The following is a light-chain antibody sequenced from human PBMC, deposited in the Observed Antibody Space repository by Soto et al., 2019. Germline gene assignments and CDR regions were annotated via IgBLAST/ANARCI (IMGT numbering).Light chain of an antibody. Sequence: QAVVSQPPSASGTPGQRVTISCSGSSSNIGRNYVYWYQQFPGTAPKLLTFKNDQRPSGVPDRFSRSKSGTSASLAISGLRSEDEADYYCATWDASLSGWVFGGGTKLTVL. V-gene: IGLV1-47*01. CDR3: ATWDASLSGWV. CDR2: KND. CDR1: SSNIGRNY. J-gene: IGLJ3*02.